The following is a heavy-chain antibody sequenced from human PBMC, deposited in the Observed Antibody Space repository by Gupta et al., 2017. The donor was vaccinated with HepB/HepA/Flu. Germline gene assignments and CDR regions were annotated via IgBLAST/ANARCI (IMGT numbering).Heavy chain of an antibody. D-gene: IGHD6-19*01. V-gene: IGHV3-23*01. Sequence: EVQLLESGGGLVQPGGSLRLSCAASGFTFASFPMSWIRQAPGKGLEWVSAMSGNGGSPYYADSVRGRFTISRDFCKNMLYLQMNSLRTDDTAIYYCARQWLADFWGQGALVTVSS. CDR1: GFTFASFP. CDR2: MSGNGGSP. CDR3: ARQWLADF. J-gene: IGHJ4*02.